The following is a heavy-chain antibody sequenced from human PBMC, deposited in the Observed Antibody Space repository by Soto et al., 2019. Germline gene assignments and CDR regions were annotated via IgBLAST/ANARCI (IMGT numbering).Heavy chain of an antibody. CDR2: ISSNGDRR. D-gene: IGHD2-15*01. V-gene: IGHV3-23*01. CDR1: AFTFRTYT. Sequence: EVQLLESGGGLVQPGGSLRLSCAASAFTFRTYTMSWVRQAPGKGLEWVAAISSNGDRRSYADAVKGRFSISRDNSKNTLYLQMNSLRLEDTAVYYCAKIHLPYCNDDNCDSDYWGQGTLVTVSS. J-gene: IGHJ4*02. CDR3: AKIHLPYCNDDNCDSDY.